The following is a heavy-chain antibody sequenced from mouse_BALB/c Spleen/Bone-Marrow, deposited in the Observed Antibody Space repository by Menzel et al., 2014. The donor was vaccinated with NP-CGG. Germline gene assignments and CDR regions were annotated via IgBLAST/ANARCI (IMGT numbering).Heavy chain of an antibody. CDR3: ARPLTGAYFDY. J-gene: IGHJ2*01. D-gene: IGHD4-1*01. CDR2: ISSGGSYT. Sequence: EVMLVESGGGLVKPGGPLKLSCAASGFAFSSYDMSWVRQTPEKRLEWVATISSGGSYTYYPNSVKGRFTISRDNARNTLYLQMSSLRSEDTALYYCARPLTGAYFDYWGQGTTLTVSS. V-gene: IGHV5-9*02. CDR1: GFAFSSYD.